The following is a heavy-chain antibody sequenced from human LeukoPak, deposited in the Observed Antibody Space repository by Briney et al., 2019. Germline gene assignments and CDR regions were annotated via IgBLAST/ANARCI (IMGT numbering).Heavy chain of an antibody. J-gene: IGHJ4*02. CDR2: ISYDGSDK. D-gene: IGHD3-10*01. Sequence: LRGSLRLSCAASGFTLSTYAMHWVRQAPGKGLEWVAFISYDGSDKYYADSVKGRFTISRDNSKNTLYLQMNSLRAEDTAEYYCARGTYYYISGSYYFDYWGQGTLVTVSS. CDR1: GFTLSTYA. V-gene: IGHV3-30*01. CDR3: ARGTYYYISGSYYFDY.